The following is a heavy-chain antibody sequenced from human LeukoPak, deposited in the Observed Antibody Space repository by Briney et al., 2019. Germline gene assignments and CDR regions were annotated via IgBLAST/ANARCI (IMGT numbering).Heavy chain of an antibody. D-gene: IGHD4-23*01. CDR3: ARDYYVGNPAYYFDY. J-gene: IGHJ4*02. CDR2: IYYSGST. CDR1: GGSISSGRYY. Sequence: SQTLSLTCTVSGGSISSGRYYWSWIRQHPGRGLEWIGCIYYSGSTYYNPSLKSRVTISVDTSKNQSSLKLSSVTAADTAVYYCARDYYVGNPAYYFDYWGQGTLVTVSS. V-gene: IGHV4-31*03.